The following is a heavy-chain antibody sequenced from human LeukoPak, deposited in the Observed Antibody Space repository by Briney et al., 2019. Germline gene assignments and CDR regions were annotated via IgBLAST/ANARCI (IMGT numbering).Heavy chain of an antibody. CDR2: IKAKAHGGTI. Sequence: GGSLRLSCAASGFTFINAWMAWVRQAPGKGLEWVGRIKAKAHGGTIEYAAPVKGRFTISRDDSKNTLYMQMNSLETEDTAVYYCTNTVVVVASTGFDYWGQGTLVTVSS. CDR1: GFTFINAW. V-gene: IGHV3-15*01. J-gene: IGHJ4*02. D-gene: IGHD2-15*01. CDR3: TNTVVVVASTGFDY.